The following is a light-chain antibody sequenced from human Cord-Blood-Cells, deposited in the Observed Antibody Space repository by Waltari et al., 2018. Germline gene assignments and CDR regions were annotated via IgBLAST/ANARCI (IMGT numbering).Light chain of an antibody. V-gene: IGLV2-23*01. CDR3: CSYAGSSTWV. Sequence: QSSLTQPPSLSRSPGHSITLPCPDTSRHLWRYNLLSWYQQHPGKAPKLMIYEGSKRPSGVSKRFSGSKSGNTASLTISGLQAEDEADYYCCSYAGSSTWVFGGGTKLTVL. CDR2: EGS. J-gene: IGLJ3*02. CDR1: SRHLWRYNL.